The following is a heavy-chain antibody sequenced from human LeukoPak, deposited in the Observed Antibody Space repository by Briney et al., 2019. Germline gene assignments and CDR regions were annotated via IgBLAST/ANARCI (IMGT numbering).Heavy chain of an antibody. CDR3: ARDTGNTAMVPYFDY. D-gene: IGHD5-18*01. V-gene: IGHV1-18*01. CDR2: ISAYNGNT. Sequence: GASVKVSYKASGYTFTSYGISWVRQAPGQGLEWMGWISAYNGNTNYAQKLQGRVTMTTDTSTSTAYMELRSLRSDDTAVYYCARDTGNTAMVPYFDYWGQGTLVTVSS. J-gene: IGHJ4*02. CDR1: GYTFTSYG.